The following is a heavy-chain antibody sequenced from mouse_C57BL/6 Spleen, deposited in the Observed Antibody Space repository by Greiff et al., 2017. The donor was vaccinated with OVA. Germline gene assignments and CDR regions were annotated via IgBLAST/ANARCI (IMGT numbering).Heavy chain of an antibody. CDR3: ARKGSSAWFAY. CDR1: GYTFTDYN. CDR2: INPNNGGT. V-gene: IGHV1-18*01. D-gene: IGHD1-1*01. J-gene: IGHJ3*01. Sequence: VQLQQSGPELVKPGASVKISCKASGYTFTDYNMDWVKQSHGKSLEWIGDINPNNGGTIYNQKFKGKATLTVDKSSSTAYMELRSLTSEDTAVYYCARKGSSAWFAYWGQGTLVTVSA.